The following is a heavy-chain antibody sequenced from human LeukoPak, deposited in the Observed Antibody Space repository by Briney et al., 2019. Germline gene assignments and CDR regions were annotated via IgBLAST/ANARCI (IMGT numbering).Heavy chain of an antibody. D-gene: IGHD6-19*01. Sequence: GGSLRLSCAASGFTFSSFDMHWVRQPTGQGLEWVSTIGTASDTYYPGSVEGRFTLSRDNAKNSLYLQMNSLTAGDTAVYYCARGLPSGKYYYMDVWGKGTTVTVSS. CDR3: ARGLPSGKYYYMDV. CDR1: GFTFSSFD. J-gene: IGHJ6*03. V-gene: IGHV3-13*01. CDR2: IGTASDT.